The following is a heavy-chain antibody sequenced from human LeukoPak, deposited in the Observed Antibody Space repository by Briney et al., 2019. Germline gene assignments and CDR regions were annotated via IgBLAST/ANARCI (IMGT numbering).Heavy chain of an antibody. Sequence: ASVKVSCKASGYTFTGYYMHWVRQAPGRGLEWMGWINPNSGGTNYAQKFQGRVTMTRDTSISTAYMELSRLRSDDTAVYYCASLYDSSGYPFDYWGQGTLVTVSS. V-gene: IGHV1-2*02. J-gene: IGHJ4*02. CDR1: GYTFTGYY. CDR2: INPNSGGT. D-gene: IGHD3-22*01. CDR3: ASLYDSSGYPFDY.